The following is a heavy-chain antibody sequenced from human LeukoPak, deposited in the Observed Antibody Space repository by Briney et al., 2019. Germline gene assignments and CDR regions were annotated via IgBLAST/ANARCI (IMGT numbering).Heavy chain of an antibody. CDR3: AKSAAFIVLMVYAPRGPFKT. J-gene: IGHJ5*02. V-gene: IGHV3-30*02. CDR2: IWYDGGQK. D-gene: IGHD2-8*01. CDR1: GFTFTNYG. Sequence: PGGSLRLSCAASGFTFTNYGMHWVRQAPGKGLEWVAVIWYDGGQKYYADSVKGRFTISRDNSKNTLYLQMNSLRAEDTAVYYCAKSAAFIVLMVYAPRGPFKTWGQGTLVTVSS.